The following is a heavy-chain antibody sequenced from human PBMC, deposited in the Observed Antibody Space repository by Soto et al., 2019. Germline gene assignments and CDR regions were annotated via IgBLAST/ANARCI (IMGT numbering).Heavy chain of an antibody. V-gene: IGHV3-7*05. CDR1: GFTFSTYW. CDR2: IKEDGSEE. D-gene: IGHD3-16*01. CDR3: ARDWGAPGGGSALGYYYHFGMDV. Sequence: EVQLVESGGGVVQPGGSLRLSCAASGFTFSTYWMNWVRQAPGKGLEWVANIKEDGSEEFYVDSVKGRFTISRDNAKNSLYLDMNSLRGEDTAVYYCARDWGAPGGGSALGYYYHFGMDVWGQGTTVTVPS. J-gene: IGHJ6*02.